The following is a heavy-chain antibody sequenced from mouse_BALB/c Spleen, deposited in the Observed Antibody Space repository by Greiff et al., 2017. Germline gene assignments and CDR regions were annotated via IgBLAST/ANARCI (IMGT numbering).Heavy chain of an antibody. V-gene: IGHV14-3*02. CDR2: IDPANGNT. CDR3: TIDQGDGMDY. J-gene: IGHJ4*01. CDR1: GFNIKDNY. Sequence: VQLKESGAELVKPGASVKLSCKASGFNIKDNYMNWVKQRPEQGLEWIGRIDPANGNTKYDPKFQGKATITADTSSNTAYLQLSSLTSEDTAVYYCTIDQGDGMDYWGQGTSVTVSA.